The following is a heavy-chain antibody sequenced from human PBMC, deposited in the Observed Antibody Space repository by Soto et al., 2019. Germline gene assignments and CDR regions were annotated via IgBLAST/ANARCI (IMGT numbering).Heavy chain of an antibody. CDR2: INPSGGST. Sequence: ASVKVSCKASGYTFTSYYMHWVRQAPGQGLEWMGIINPSGGSTSYAQKFQGRVTMTRNTSTSTVYMELSSLRSEDTAVYYCAREAGYCSGGSCYRYFDYWGQGTLVTVSS. V-gene: IGHV1-46*01. CDR3: AREAGYCSGGSCYRYFDY. CDR1: GYTFTSYY. D-gene: IGHD2-15*01. J-gene: IGHJ4*02.